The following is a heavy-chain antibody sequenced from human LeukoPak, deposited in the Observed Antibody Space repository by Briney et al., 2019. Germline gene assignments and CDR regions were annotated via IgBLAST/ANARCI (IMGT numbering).Heavy chain of an antibody. Sequence: GASVKVSCKASGNTFTSYFLHWVRQAPGQGLEWMGIINPSGDTTAYAQKLRGRVTMTRDTSTSTVYMELSSLRSEDTAMYYCARDLPRYSSGWYVDDYWGQGTLVTVSS. CDR2: INPSGDTT. J-gene: IGHJ4*02. V-gene: IGHV1-46*01. CDR1: GNTFTSYF. D-gene: IGHD6-19*01. CDR3: ARDLPRYSSGWYVDDY.